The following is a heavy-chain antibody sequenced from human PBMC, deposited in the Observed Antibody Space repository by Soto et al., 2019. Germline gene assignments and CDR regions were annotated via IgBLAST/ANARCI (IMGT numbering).Heavy chain of an antibody. V-gene: IGHV4-34*01. CDR2: INHSGST. J-gene: IGHJ4*02. D-gene: IGHD5-18*01. CDR1: GGSFSGYY. Sequence: SETLSLTCAVYGGSFSGYYWSWIRQPPGKGLEWIGEINHSGSTNYNPSLKSRVTISVDTSKNQFSLKLSSVTAADTAVYYCARTRGYSYAIRHYFDYWGQGTLVTVSS. CDR3: ARTRGYSYAIRHYFDY.